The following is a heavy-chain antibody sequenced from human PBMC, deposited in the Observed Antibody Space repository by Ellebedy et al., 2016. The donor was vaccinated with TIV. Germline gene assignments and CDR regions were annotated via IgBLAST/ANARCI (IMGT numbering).Heavy chain of an antibody. J-gene: IGHJ4*02. D-gene: IGHD5-18*01. Sequence: GESLKISCAASGFTFSSYAMSWVRQAPGKGLEWVSAISGSGGSTYYADSVKGRFTISRDNSKNTLYLQMNSLRAEDTAVYYCASMIQLWNIDYWGQGTLVTVSS. CDR1: GFTFSSYA. CDR3: ASMIQLWNIDY. CDR2: ISGSGGST. V-gene: IGHV3-23*01.